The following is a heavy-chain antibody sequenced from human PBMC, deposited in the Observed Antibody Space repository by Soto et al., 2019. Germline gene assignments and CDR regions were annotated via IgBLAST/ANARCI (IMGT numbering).Heavy chain of an antibody. CDR2: ISYDGSNK. CDR3: ARDVNDILTGYFPFDY. V-gene: IGHV3-30-3*01. J-gene: IGHJ4*02. Sequence: QVQLVESGGGVVQPGRSLRLSCAASGFTFSSYAMHWVRQAPGKGLEWVVVISYDGSNKYYADSVKGRFTISRDNSKNTLYLQMNSLRSEDTAVYYCARDVNDILTGYFPFDYWGQGTLVTVSS. CDR1: GFTFSSYA. D-gene: IGHD3-9*01.